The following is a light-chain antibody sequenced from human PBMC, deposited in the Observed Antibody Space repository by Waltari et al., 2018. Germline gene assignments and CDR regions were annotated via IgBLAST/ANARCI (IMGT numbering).Light chain of an antibody. Sequence: IVMTQSPLSLPVTPGEPASISCRASQSLLHINGNTYLNWILQKPGQSPQVLIYFVSNRAGGVPDRFSGSGSGTEFRLKISRVEAEDVGVYYCMQALQSPDTFGQGTKLEIK. J-gene: IGKJ2*01. V-gene: IGKV2-28*01. CDR2: FVS. CDR1: QSLLHINGNTY. CDR3: MQALQSPDT.